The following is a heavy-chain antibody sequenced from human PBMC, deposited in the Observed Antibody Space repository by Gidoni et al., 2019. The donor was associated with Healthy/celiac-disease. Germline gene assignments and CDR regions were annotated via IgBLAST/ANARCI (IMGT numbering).Heavy chain of an antibody. D-gene: IGHD2-15*01. V-gene: IGHV4-34*01. CDR2: INHRGST. CDR1: GGSFSGYY. CDR3: ARGGEYCSGGSCYSTFDY. Sequence: QVQLQQWCAGLLKPSEPLSPTCAVFGGSFSGYYWSWIRQPPGKGLQWIGEINHRGSTNYNPSLKSRFTISVDTSKNQFSLKLSSVTAADTAVYYCARGGEYCSGGSCYSTFDYWGQGTLVTVSS. J-gene: IGHJ4*02.